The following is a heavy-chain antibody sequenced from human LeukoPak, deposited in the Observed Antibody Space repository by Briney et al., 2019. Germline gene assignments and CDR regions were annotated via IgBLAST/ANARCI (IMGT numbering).Heavy chain of an antibody. CDR2: IYYSGST. J-gene: IGHJ4*02. V-gene: IGHV4-39*07. CDR3: ARDRGGAAAGLFDY. CDR1: GGSISSSSYY. D-gene: IGHD6-13*01. Sequence: PETLSLTCTVSGGSISSSSYYWGWIRQPPGKGLEWIGSIYYSGSTYYNPSLKSRVTISVDTSKNQFSLKLSSVTAADTAVYYCARDRGGAAAGLFDYWGQGTLVTVSS.